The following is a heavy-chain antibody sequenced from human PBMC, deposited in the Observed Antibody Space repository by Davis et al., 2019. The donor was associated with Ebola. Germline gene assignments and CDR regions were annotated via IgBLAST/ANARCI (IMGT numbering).Heavy chain of an antibody. CDR2: IRSKANSYAT. J-gene: IGHJ4*02. CDR3: TRGYSGYDSDY. Sequence: GGSLRPSCPASGFSFSGSAMHWVRQASGKGLEWVGRIRSKANSYATAYAASVKGRFTISRDDSKNTAYLQMNSLKTEDTAVYYCTRGYSGYDSDYWGQGTLVTVS. D-gene: IGHD5-12*01. V-gene: IGHV3-73*01. CDR1: GFSFSGSA.